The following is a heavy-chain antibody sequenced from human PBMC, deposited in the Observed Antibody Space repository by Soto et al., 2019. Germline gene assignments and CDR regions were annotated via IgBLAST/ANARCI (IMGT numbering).Heavy chain of an antibody. CDR2: IYYSGST. D-gene: IGHD5-18*01. Sequence: TSETLSLTCTVSGGSISSGGYYWSWIRQHPGKGLEWIGYIYYSGSTYYNPSLKSRVTISVDTSKNQFSLKLSSVTAADTAVYYCAREKDSYGLDYWGQVTLVTVSS. J-gene: IGHJ4*02. CDR3: AREKDSYGLDY. V-gene: IGHV4-31*03. CDR1: GGSISSGGYY.